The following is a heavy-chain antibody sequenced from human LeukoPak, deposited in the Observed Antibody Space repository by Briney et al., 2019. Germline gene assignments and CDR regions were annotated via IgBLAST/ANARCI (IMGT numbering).Heavy chain of an antibody. CDR2: IRYDGSNK. CDR1: GFTFSSYG. CDR3: ARGDRRITIFGVAMLDY. Sequence: GRSLRLSCAASGFTFSSYGMHWVRQAPGKGLEWVAFIRYDGSNKYYADSVKGRFTIPRDNSKNTLYLQMNSLRAEDTAVYYCARGDRRITIFGVAMLDYWGQGTLVTVSS. D-gene: IGHD3-3*01. V-gene: IGHV3-30*02. J-gene: IGHJ4*02.